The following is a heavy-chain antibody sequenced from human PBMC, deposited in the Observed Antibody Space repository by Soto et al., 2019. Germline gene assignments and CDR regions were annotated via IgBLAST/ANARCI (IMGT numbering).Heavy chain of an antibody. J-gene: IGHJ3*02. V-gene: IGHV4-30-2*01. Sequence: SETLSLTCAVSGGSISSGGYSWSWIRQPPGKGLEWIGYIYHSGSTYYNPSLKSRVTISVDRSKNQFSLKLSSVTAADTAVYYCASTQYGGKSSGAFDIWGQGTMVTV. CDR3: ASTQYGGKSSGAFDI. CDR1: GGSISSGGYS. D-gene: IGHD2-15*01. CDR2: IYHSGST.